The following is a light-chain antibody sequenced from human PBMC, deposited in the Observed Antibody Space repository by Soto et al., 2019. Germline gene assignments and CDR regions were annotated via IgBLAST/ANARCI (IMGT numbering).Light chain of an antibody. Sequence: QSVLTQPASVSGSPGQSITISCTGTSSDVGSYNLVSWYQQHPGKAPKVMIYEVSKRPSGVSNRFSGSKSGDTASLTISGLQAEDEADYFCCSYAGTVAYVFGTGPKVTVL. CDR1: SSDVGSYNL. CDR3: CSYAGTVAYV. J-gene: IGLJ1*01. V-gene: IGLV2-23*02. CDR2: EVS.